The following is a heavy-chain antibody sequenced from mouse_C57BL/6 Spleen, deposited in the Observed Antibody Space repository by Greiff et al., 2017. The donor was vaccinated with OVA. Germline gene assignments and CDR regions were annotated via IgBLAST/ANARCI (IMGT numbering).Heavy chain of an antibody. D-gene: IGHD2-5*01. J-gene: IGHJ4*01. CDR1: GFTFSDYY. V-gene: IGHV5-16*01. Sequence: EVKLVESEGGLVQPGSSMKLSCTASGFTFSDYYMAWVRQVPEKGLEWVANINYDGSSTYYLDSLKSRFIISRDNAKNILYLQMSSLKSEDTATYYCAREGGSNYLYYYAMDYWGQGTSVTVSS. CDR2: INYDGSST. CDR3: AREGGSNYLYYYAMDY.